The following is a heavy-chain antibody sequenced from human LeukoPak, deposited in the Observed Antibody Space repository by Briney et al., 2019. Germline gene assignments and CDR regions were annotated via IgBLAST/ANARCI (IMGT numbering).Heavy chain of an antibody. CDR2: ISYDGSNK. D-gene: IGHD6-19*01. J-gene: IGHJ4*02. CDR1: GFTFSSYG. Sequence: GRSLRLSCAASGFTFSSYGMHWVRQAPGKGLEWVAVISYDGSNKYYADSVKGRFTISRDNSKNTLYLQMNSLRAEDTAVYYCAKEYHTGIAVAGPTSFPDYWGQGTLVTVSS. V-gene: IGHV3-30*18. CDR3: AKEYHTGIAVAGPTSFPDY.